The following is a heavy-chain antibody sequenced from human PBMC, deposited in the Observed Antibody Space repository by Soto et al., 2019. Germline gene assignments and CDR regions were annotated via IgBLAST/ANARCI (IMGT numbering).Heavy chain of an antibody. CDR3: ARVGGWLQASYYYYGMDV. Sequence: GESLKISCKGSGYSFTSYWIGWVRQMPGKGLEKMGIIYPGDSDTRYSPSFQGQVTISADKSISTAYLQWSSLKASDTAMYYCARVGGWLQASYYYYGMDVWGQGTTVTVSS. CDR1: GYSFTSYW. V-gene: IGHV5-51*01. J-gene: IGHJ6*02. CDR2: IYPGDSDT. D-gene: IGHD5-12*01.